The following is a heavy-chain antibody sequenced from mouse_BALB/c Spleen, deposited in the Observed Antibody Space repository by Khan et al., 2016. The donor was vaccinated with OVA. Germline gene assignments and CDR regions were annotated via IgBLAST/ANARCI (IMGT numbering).Heavy chain of an antibody. J-gene: IGHJ3*01. D-gene: IGHD1-3*01. Sequence: VQLQQSGTMLARPGASVKMSCKASGYSFTSYLIHWVKQRPGQGLEWIGDIYPGNSDTSYNQKFKDKAKLTAGTSASTAYMELSSLTNEDSAVYYCTRGGHSSFAYWGQGTLVTVSA. CDR3: TRGGHSSFAY. CDR1: GYSFTSYL. CDR2: IYPGNSDT. V-gene: IGHV1-5*01.